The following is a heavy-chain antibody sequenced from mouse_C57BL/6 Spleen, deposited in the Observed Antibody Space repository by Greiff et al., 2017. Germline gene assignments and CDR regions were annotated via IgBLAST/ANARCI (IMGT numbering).Heavy chain of an antibody. Sequence: EVQGVESGGGLVQPGGSLKLSCAASGFNFSDYYMYWVRQTPEKRLEWVAYISTGGGSTYYPDTVKGRFTISRDNAKNTLYLQMSRLKSEDTAMYYCARGNFFFDYWGQGTTLTVSS. V-gene: IGHV5-12*01. CDR1: GFNFSDYY. CDR3: ARGNFFFDY. J-gene: IGHJ2*01. CDR2: ISTGGGST.